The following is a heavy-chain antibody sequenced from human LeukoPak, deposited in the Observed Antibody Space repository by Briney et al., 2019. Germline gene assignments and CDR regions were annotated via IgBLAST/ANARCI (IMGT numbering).Heavy chain of an antibody. CDR2: TYYRSTWYN. CDR3: ARRLTQYDCFDP. Sequence: SQTLSLTCAISGDSVSSNSVTWNWIRQSPARGLEWLGRTYYRSTWYNDYAVSVRGRITVNPDTSKNQFSLHLNSVTPEDTAVYYCARRLTQYDCFDPWGQGILVTVSS. CDR1: GDSVSSNSVT. V-gene: IGHV6-1*01. J-gene: IGHJ5*02. D-gene: IGHD2-2*01.